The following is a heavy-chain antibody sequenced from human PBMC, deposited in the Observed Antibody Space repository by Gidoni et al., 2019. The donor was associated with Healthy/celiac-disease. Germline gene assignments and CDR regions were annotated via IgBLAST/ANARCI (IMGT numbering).Heavy chain of an antibody. CDR3: ASVSSEGWELPHYFDY. CDR2: INHSGST. Sequence: QVQLQQWGAGLWKPSETLSLTCAVYGGSFSGYDWSWIRQPPGKGLVWIGEINHSGSTHYHPSLKSRVTISVDTSKNQFSLKLSSVTAADPAVYYCASVSSEGWELPHYFDYWGQGTLVTVSS. V-gene: IGHV4-34*01. CDR1: GGSFSGYD. D-gene: IGHD1-26*01. J-gene: IGHJ4*02.